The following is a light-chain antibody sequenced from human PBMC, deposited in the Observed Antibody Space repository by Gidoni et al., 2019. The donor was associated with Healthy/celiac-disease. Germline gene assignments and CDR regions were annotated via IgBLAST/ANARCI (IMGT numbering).Light chain of an antibody. V-gene: IGLV2-14*01. CDR3: SSYTSSSTLYV. CDR2: EVS. CDR1: SSDVGGYHY. Sequence: QSALTQPAYVSGSPGQSITISCTGTSSDVGGYHYVSWYQQHPGKAPKLIIYEVSNRPSGVSNRFSGSKSGNTASLTISGLQAEDEADYYCSSYTSSSTLYVFGTGTKVTVL. J-gene: IGLJ1*01.